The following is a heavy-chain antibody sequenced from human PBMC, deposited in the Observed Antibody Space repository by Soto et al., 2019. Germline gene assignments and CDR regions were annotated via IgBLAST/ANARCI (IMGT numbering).Heavy chain of an antibody. J-gene: IGHJ6*02. CDR1: GGSVSSGSYY. D-gene: IGHD6-13*01. V-gene: IGHV4-61*01. CDR2: IYYSGST. Sequence: SETLSLTCTVSGGSVSSGSYYWSWIRQPPGKGLEWIGYIYYSGSTNYNPSLKSRVTISVDTSKNQFSLKLSSVTAADTAVYYCAREERSSSGSLWYYYYCMDGWGQGTSVTVAS. CDR3: AREERSSSGSLWYYYYCMDG.